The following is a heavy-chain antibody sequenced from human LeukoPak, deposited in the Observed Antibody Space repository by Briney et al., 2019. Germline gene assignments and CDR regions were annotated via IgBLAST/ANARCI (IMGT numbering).Heavy chain of an antibody. D-gene: IGHD6-19*01. J-gene: IGHJ4*02. V-gene: IGHV3-74*01. CDR3: ATKQWLAPPPDS. CDR2: INSDGTVT. CDR1: GFTFNKYW. Sequence: GGSLRLSCAASGFTFNKYWLLWVRQAPGKGLESVSRINSDGTVTTYADSVKGRFTVSRDNADNTMFLQMNSVRDEDTAVYYCATKQWLAPPPDSWGQGTPVTVSS.